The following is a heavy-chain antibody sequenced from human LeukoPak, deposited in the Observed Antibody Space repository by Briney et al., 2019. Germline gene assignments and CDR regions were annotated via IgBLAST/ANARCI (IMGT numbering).Heavy chain of an antibody. CDR2: IYYSGST. V-gene: IGHV4-59*01. D-gene: IGHD3-10*01. J-gene: IGHJ4*02. CDR3: ARELDGSGIDY. CDR1: GGSISSYY. Sequence: SETLSLTCTVSGGSISSYYWSWIRQPPGKGLEWIGYIYYSGSTNYNPSLKSRVTISVDTSKNQFSLKLSSVTAANTAVYYCARELDGSGIDYWGQGTLVTVSS.